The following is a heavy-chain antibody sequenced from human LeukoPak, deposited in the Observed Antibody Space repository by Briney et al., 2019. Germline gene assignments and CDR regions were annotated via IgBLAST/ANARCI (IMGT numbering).Heavy chain of an antibody. CDR3: AKVPSILGYCSGGSCPRNAFDI. CDR2: ISGSGATT. J-gene: IGHJ3*02. V-gene: IGHV3-23*01. CDR1: GFTFGSYA. Sequence: GGSLRLSCAASGFTFGSYAMTWVRQAPGKGLEWVSAISGSGATTYYADSVKGRLTISRDNSKNSVYLQINSLRAEDTAVYYCAKVPSILGYCSGGSCPRNAFDIWGQGTMVTVSS. D-gene: IGHD2-15*01.